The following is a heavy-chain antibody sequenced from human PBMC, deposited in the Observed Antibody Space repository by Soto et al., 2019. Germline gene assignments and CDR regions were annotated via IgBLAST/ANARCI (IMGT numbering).Heavy chain of an antibody. CDR3: ASRWGGVFDI. J-gene: IGHJ3*02. Sequence: QVQLQESGPGLVKPSETLSLTCTVSGGSISSYYWSWIRQPPGKGLEWIGYSYYSGSANYNPSLTSSVTISVDTSKNQVAPKLSSVTAADTAVYYCASRWGGVFDIWGQGTMVTVSS. CDR1: GGSISSYY. D-gene: IGHD1-26*01. CDR2: SYYSGSA. V-gene: IGHV4-59*08.